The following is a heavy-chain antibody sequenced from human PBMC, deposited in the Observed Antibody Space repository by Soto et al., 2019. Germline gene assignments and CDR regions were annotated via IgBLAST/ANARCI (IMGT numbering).Heavy chain of an antibody. D-gene: IGHD4-17*01. CDR1: GFTFSDYY. J-gene: IGHJ3*02. Sequence: SLRLSCAASGFTFSDYYMSWIRQAPGKGLEWVSYISSSSSYTNYADSVKGRFTISRDNAKNSLYLQMNSLRAEDTAVYYCARDRATVTTNYAFDIWGQGTMVTVSS. CDR2: ISSSSSYT. V-gene: IGHV3-11*06. CDR3: ARDRATVTTNYAFDI.